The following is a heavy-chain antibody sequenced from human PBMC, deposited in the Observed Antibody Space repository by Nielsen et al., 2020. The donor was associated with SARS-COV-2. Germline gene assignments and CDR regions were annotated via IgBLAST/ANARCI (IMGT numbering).Heavy chain of an antibody. CDR2: INPNSGGT. CDR3: ARDPVIAAAALDP. V-gene: IGHV1-2*02. CDR1: GYTFTSYA. Sequence: ASVKVSCKASGYTFTSYAMNWVRQAPGQGLEWMGWINPNSGGTNYAQKFQGRVTMTRDTSISTAYMELSRLRSDDTAVYYCARDPVIAAAALDPWGQGTLVTVSS. D-gene: IGHD6-13*01. J-gene: IGHJ5*02.